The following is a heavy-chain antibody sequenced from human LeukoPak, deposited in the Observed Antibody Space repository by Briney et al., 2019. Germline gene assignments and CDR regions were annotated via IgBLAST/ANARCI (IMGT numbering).Heavy chain of an antibody. CDR1: SDSLSSSY. D-gene: IGHD2-15*01. Sequence: PSDTLSLTCTLSSDSLSSSYWRWIRQPAGRGLEWIGRIYTSGSTNYNPTLKRRVTMSIYTSKNQFSLKLSSVTAADAAVYYCARDCSGGTCYLGVVHYWGQGVLVTVSS. J-gene: IGHJ4*02. CDR3: ARDCSGGTCYLGVVHY. CDR2: IYTSGST. V-gene: IGHV4-4*07.